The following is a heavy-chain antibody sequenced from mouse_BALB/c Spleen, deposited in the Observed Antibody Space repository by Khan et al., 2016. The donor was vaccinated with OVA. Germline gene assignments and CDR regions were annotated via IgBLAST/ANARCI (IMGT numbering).Heavy chain of an antibody. CDR2: INPTSGYT. Sequence: QVQLKQSGAELAKPGASVKMSCTASGYTFTSYWMHWIKQRPGQGLEWIGYINPTSGYTDYNQKFKDKATLTADKSSSIAYMQLSSLTSDDSAVYYCARDRIDYWGQGTALTVSS. CDR3: ARDRIDY. V-gene: IGHV1-7*01. CDR1: GYTFTSYW. J-gene: IGHJ2*01.